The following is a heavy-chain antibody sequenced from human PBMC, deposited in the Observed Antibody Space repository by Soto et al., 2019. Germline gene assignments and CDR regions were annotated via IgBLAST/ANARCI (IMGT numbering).Heavy chain of an antibody. Sequence: PGGSLRLSCVVSGFTFSDYAMAWVRQSPGKGLEWVSSISGSGGSTYYADSVKGRFTISRDNSKNTVFLQMNSLRAEDTAVYYCAKDHGMDVWGQGATVTVSS. CDR3: AKDHGMDV. J-gene: IGHJ6*02. CDR1: GFTFSDYA. V-gene: IGHV3-23*01. CDR2: ISGSGGST.